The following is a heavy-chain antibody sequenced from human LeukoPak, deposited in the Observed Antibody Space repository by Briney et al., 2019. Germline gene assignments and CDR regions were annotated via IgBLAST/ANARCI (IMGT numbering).Heavy chain of an antibody. V-gene: IGHV3-48*01. CDR3: ARDAGNSGYGCDL. Sequence: GGSLRLSCAASGFIFSNYGMNWVRRAPGKGLEWVSHIRSSSETFYADSVKGRFTISRDNARNSLYLQMNNLRGEDTAIYYCARDAGNSGYGCDLWGQGTLVTVSS. J-gene: IGHJ5*02. D-gene: IGHD5-12*01. CDR1: GFIFSNYG. CDR2: IRSSSET.